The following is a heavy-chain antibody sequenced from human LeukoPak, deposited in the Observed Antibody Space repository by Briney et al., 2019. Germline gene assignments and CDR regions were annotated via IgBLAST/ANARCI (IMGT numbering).Heavy chain of an antibody. Sequence: ASVKVSCKASGYTFTSYDINWVRQATGQGLEWMGWMNPNSGNTGYAQKFQGRVTMTRNTSISTAYMELSSLRSEDTAVYYCATQAVDIVAAYDYWGQGTLVTVSS. J-gene: IGHJ4*02. V-gene: IGHV1-8*01. CDR2: MNPNSGNT. CDR1: GYTFTSYD. D-gene: IGHD5-12*01. CDR3: ATQAVDIVAAYDY.